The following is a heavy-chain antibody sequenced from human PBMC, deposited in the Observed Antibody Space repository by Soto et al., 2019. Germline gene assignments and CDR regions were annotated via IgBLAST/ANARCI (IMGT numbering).Heavy chain of an antibody. D-gene: IGHD2-15*01. CDR2: INSDGSVS. CDR3: ARGDCVGGTCYSLAGSFYYYMDV. Sequence: EVQLVESGGGLVQPGGSLRLSCAASGFTFSHYWMYWVRQAPGKGLVWVSRINSDGSVSSYADSVKGRLTISRDNVKNTLYLQMDSLRAEDTAVYYCARGDCVGGTCYSLAGSFYYYMDVSGKGTTVTVFS. CDR1: GFTFSHYW. V-gene: IGHV3-74*01. J-gene: IGHJ6*03.